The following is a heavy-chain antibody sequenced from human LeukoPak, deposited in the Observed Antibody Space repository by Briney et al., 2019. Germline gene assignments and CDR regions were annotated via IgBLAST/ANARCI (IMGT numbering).Heavy chain of an antibody. CDR2: INHSGST. Sequence: PSETLSLTCAVYGGSFSGYYWSWIRQPPGKGLEWIGEINHSGSTNYNPSLKSRVSISADTSKNQFSLRLTSLTAADTAVYYCARHPLGYCSGGSCYGIYWGQGTLVTVSS. CDR3: ARHPLGYCSGGSCYGIY. J-gene: IGHJ4*02. D-gene: IGHD2-15*01. CDR1: GGSFSGYY. V-gene: IGHV4-34*01.